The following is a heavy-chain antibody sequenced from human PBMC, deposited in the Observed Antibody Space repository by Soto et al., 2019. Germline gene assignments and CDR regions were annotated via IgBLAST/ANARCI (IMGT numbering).Heavy chain of an antibody. D-gene: IGHD3-3*01. J-gene: IGHJ6*02. CDR3: ARDGNHDFWSGYLRDQYYYYAMEV. CDR2: ISAYNGNT. CDR1: GYTFTSYG. V-gene: IGHV1-18*01. Sequence: ASVKVSCKASGYTFTSYGISWVRQAPGQGLEWMGWISAYNGNTNYAQKLQGRVTMTTDTSTSTAYMELRSLRSDDTAVYYCARDGNHDFWSGYLRDQYYYYAMEVWGQGTTVTVSS.